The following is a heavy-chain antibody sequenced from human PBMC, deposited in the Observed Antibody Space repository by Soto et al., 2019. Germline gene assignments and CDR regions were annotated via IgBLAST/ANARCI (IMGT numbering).Heavy chain of an antibody. V-gene: IGHV4-59*08. CDR1: GGSISSYY. D-gene: IGHD4-17*01. Sequence: SETLSLTCTVSGGSISSYYWSWIRQPPGKGLEWIGYIYYSGSTNYNPSLKSRVTISVDTSKNQFSLTLSSVTAADTAVYYCARPAYVDPYYFDYWGQGTLVTVSS. CDR2: IYYSGST. J-gene: IGHJ4*02. CDR3: ARPAYVDPYYFDY.